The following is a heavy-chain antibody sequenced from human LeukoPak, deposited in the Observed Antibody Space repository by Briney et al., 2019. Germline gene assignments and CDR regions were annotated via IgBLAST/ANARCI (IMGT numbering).Heavy chain of an antibody. J-gene: IGHJ5*01. CDR3: ARVRRSLNWFDS. D-gene: IGHD3-3*01. CDR2: IYYSGIT. Sequence: SETLSLTCAVSGDSISTTNYYWGWIRQPPGKGLEWIGIIYYSGITHYNPSLKSRVTILVDTSMNQFSLKLSSVTDADTAVYYCARVRRSLNWFDSWGQGTLVTVSS. CDR1: GDSISTTNYY. V-gene: IGHV4-39*01.